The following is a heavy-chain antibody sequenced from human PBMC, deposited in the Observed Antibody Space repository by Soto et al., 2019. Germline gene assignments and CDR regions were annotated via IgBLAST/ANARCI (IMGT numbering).Heavy chain of an antibody. CDR2: ISYDGSNK. J-gene: IGHJ6*02. V-gene: IGHV3-30-3*01. D-gene: IGHD3-3*01. CDR1: GFTFSSYA. CDR3: ARVGGYDFWSCPRGYGMDV. Sequence: QVQLVESGGGVVQPGRSLRLSCAASGFTFSSYAMHWVRQAPGKGLERVAVISYDGSNKYYADSVKGRFTISRDNSKNTLSLQMNSLRAEDTAVYYCARVGGYDFWSCPRGYGMDVWGQGTTVTVSS.